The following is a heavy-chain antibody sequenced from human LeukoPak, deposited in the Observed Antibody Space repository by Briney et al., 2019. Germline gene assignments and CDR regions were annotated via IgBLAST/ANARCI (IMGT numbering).Heavy chain of an antibody. V-gene: IGHV3-30-3*01. CDR3: ARDLVQAAVAARVGWFEP. CDR1: GPSLGRNA. CDR2: ISFDGSDK. J-gene: IGHJ5*02. D-gene: IGHD6-19*01. Sequence: GGSLTLSCAASGPSLGRNAMHSVSHDPGKGLEWVAVISFDGSDKYYADSVKGRFTISRDNSKNTLFLQMNSLRAEDTAIYYCARDLVQAAVAARVGWFEPWGQGTLVTVSS.